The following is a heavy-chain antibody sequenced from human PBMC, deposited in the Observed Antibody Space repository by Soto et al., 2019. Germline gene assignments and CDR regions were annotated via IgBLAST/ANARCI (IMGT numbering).Heavy chain of an antibody. D-gene: IGHD3-10*01. CDR2: IYYSGGT. CDR3: ARVGGFGATTIDY. CDR1: GGSISSGDYY. Sequence: QVQLQESGPGLVKPSQTLSLTCTVSGGSISSGDYYWSWIRQPPGKGLEWIGYIYYSGGTYYNPSLKSRVTISVDTSKNQFSLKLSSVTAAATAVYYCARVGGFGATTIDYWGQGTLVTVSS. V-gene: IGHV4-30-4*01. J-gene: IGHJ4*02.